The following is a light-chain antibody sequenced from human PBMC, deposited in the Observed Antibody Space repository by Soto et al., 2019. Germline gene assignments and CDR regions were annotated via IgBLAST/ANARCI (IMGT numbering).Light chain of an antibody. CDR3: SSYTSSSSLDVV. Sequence: QSALTQPASVSGSPGQSITISCTGTSSDVGGYNYVYWYQQHPGKAPKLMIYEVSNRPSGVSNRFSGSKSGNTASLTISGLQAEDEADYYCSSYTSSSSLDVVFGGGAQLNVL. V-gene: IGLV2-14*01. J-gene: IGLJ2*01. CDR1: SSDVGGYNY. CDR2: EVS.